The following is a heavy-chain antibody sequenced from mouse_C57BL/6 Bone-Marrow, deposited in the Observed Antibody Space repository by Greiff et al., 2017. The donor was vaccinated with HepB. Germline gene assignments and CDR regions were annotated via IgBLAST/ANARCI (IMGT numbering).Heavy chain of an antibody. Sequence: VKLMESGAELVRPGASVKLSCKASGYTFTDYYINWVKQRPGQGLEWIARIYPGSGNTYYNEKFKGKATLTAEKSSSTAYMQLSSLTSEDTAVYFCARTIYYYGSRYFDVWGTGTTVTVSS. J-gene: IGHJ1*03. CDR3: ARTIYYYGSRYFDV. CDR2: IYPGSGNT. D-gene: IGHD1-1*01. CDR1: GYTFTDYY. V-gene: IGHV1-76*01.